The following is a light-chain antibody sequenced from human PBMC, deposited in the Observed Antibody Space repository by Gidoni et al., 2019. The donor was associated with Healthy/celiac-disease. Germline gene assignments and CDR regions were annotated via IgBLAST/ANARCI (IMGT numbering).Light chain of an antibody. Sequence: QSVLTQPPSASGTPGQRVTISCSGSSSNIGSNYVYWYQQHPGTAPNLLIYSNNQRPSGVPDRFSGSKSGTSASLAISGLRSEDEADYYCAAWDDSLSGWVFGGGTKLTVL. V-gene: IGLV1-47*02. CDR3: AAWDDSLSGWV. CDR1: SSNIGSNY. J-gene: IGLJ3*02. CDR2: SNN.